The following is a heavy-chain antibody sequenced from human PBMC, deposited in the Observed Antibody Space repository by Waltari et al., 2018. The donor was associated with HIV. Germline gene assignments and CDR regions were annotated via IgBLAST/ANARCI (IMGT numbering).Heavy chain of an antibody. D-gene: IGHD6-13*01. CDR3: ARGLGYSSSWYGDPGDY. Sequence: QVQLVQSGAEVKKPGASVKVSCKASGYPFTSYDITWVRQATGQVLEWMGWMNPNSGNSGYAQKFQGRVTMTRNTSISTAYMELSSLRSEDTAVYYCARGLGYSSSWYGDPGDYWGQGTLVTVSS. V-gene: IGHV1-8*01. CDR2: MNPNSGNS. J-gene: IGHJ4*02. CDR1: GYPFTSYD.